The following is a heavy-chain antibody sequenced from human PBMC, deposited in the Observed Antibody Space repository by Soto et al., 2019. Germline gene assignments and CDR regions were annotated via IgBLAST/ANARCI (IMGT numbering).Heavy chain of an antibody. CDR1: GFSLSNARLG. D-gene: IGHD1-26*01. CDR3: ARMRGGTYYYYYGMDV. CDR2: IFSNDEK. Sequence: QVTLKESGPVLVKPTETLTLTCTVSGFSLSNARLGVSWIRQPPGKALEWLAHIFSNDEKSYSTSLKSRLTISKDNSKSQVVLTMANMDPVDAATYYCARMRGGTYYYYYGMDVWGQGTTVTVSS. J-gene: IGHJ6*02. V-gene: IGHV2-26*01.